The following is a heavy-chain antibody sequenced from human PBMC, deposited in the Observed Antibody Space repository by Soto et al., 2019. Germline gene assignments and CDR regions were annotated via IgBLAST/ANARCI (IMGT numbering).Heavy chain of an antibody. Sequence: GGSLRLSCAASGFTFSDYTMSWVRQAPGKGLEWVSSISSSSSYIYYADSVKGRFTISRHNAKNSLYLQMNSLRPEDTAFYFFERHVDTHVDGLSYLETWGQGPLVNVSS. D-gene: IGHD5-18*01. J-gene: IGHJ5*02. V-gene: IGHV3-21*01. CDR2: ISSSSSYI. CDR1: GFTFSDYT. CDR3: ERHVDTHVDGLSYLET.